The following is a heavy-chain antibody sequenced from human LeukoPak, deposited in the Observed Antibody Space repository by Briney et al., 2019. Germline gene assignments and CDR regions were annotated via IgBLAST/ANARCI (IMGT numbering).Heavy chain of an antibody. V-gene: IGHV4-59*08. CDR3: AKYGNSGWVIDN. Sequence: SETLSLTCTVSGGSIGSNYWTWIRQPPGKGLEYIGYIYYTGGTNYNPSLKSRVTISVDTSKNQFSLKLTSVTAADTAVYFCAKYGNSGWVIDNWGQGTLVTVSS. D-gene: IGHD6-19*01. CDR1: GGSIGSNY. CDR2: IYYTGGT. J-gene: IGHJ4*02.